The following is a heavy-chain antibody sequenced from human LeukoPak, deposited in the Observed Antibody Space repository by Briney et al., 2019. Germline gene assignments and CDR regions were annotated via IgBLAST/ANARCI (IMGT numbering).Heavy chain of an antibody. CDR3: AREGYSYGMVYSYYGMDV. CDR2: INPNSGGT. D-gene: IGHD5-18*01. V-gene: IGHV1-2*02. CDR1: GYTFTGYY. Sequence: ASVKVSCKASGYTFTGYYMHWVREAPGQGREWMGWINPNSGGTNYAQKLQGRVTMTRDTSISTAYMEVSRLRSDDTAVYYCAREGYSYGMVYSYYGMDVWGQGTTVTVSS. J-gene: IGHJ6*02.